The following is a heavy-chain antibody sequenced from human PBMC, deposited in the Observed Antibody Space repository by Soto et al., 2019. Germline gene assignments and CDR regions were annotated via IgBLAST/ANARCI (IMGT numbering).Heavy chain of an antibody. D-gene: IGHD2-2*01. CDR2: ISSSSRTM. CDR3: ARSYCSSTSCDYYYYMDV. V-gene: IGHV3-48*01. CDR1: GFTFSTYS. J-gene: IGHJ6*03. Sequence: LRLSCAASGFTFSTYSMNWVRQAPGKGLEWVSYISSSSRTMYSADSVRGRFTISRDNAKNSLYLQMNSLRAEDTAVYYCARSYCSSTSCDYYYYMDVWGKGTTVTVSS.